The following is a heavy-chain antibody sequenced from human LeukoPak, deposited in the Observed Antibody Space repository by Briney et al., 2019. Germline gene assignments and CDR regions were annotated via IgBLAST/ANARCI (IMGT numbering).Heavy chain of an antibody. D-gene: IGHD3-10*01. CDR3: AREYGSGSYYNQKYFQH. V-gene: IGHV4-34*01. Sequence: SETLSLTCAVYGGSFSGYYWSWIRQPPGKGLEWIGEINRSGSTNYNPSLKSRVTISVDTSKNQFSLKLSSVTAADTAVYYCAREYGSGSYYNQKYFQHWGQGTLVTVSS. J-gene: IGHJ1*01. CDR1: GGSFSGYY. CDR2: INRSGST.